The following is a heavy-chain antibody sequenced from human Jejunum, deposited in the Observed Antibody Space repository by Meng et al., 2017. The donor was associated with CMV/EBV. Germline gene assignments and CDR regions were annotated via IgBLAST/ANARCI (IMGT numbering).Heavy chain of an antibody. V-gene: IGHV3-23*01. CDR3: AKESSGWTSGDYYDH. CDR1: FPFTSFA. CDR2: ISISGDTT. Sequence: FPFTSFAMAWFRQAPGKGLEWVSTISISGDTTYPADSVKGRFTTSRDNSKNTLFLQMDSLRVDDTATYYCAKESSGWTSGDYYDHWGQGTKVTVSS. J-gene: IGHJ4*02. D-gene: IGHD6-19*01.